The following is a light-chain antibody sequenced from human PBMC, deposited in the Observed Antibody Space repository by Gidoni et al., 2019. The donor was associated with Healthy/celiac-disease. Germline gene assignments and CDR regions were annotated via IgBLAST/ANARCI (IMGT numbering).Light chain of an antibody. Sequence: ETVMTQSPATQSVSPGERATLSCRASQSVSSNLAWYQQKPGQAPRLLIYGASTRATGIPARFSGSGSGTEFTLTISSLQSEDFAVYYCQQYNNWPTTFGPGTKVDIK. CDR2: GAS. V-gene: IGKV3-15*01. CDR3: QQYNNWPTT. CDR1: QSVSSN. J-gene: IGKJ3*01.